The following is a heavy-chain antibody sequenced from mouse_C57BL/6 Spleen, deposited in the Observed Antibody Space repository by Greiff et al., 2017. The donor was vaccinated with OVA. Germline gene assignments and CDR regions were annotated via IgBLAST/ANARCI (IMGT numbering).Heavy chain of an antibody. Sequence: QVQLKESGAELVRPGASVTLSCKASGYTFTDYEMHWVKQTPVHGLEWIGAIDPETGGTAYNQKFKGKAILTADKSSSTAYMELRSLTSEDSAVYYCTRQEALDYWGQGTTLTVSS. CDR3: TRQEALDY. CDR1: GYTFTDYE. V-gene: IGHV1-15*01. J-gene: IGHJ2*01. CDR2: IDPETGGT.